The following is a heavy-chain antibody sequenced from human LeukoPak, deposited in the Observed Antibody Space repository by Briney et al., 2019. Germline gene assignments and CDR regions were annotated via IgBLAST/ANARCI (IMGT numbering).Heavy chain of an antibody. J-gene: IGHJ3*02. D-gene: IGHD6-19*01. V-gene: IGHV3-21*01. CDR1: GFTFSSYS. Sequence: GGSLRLSCAASGFTFSSYSMNWVRQAPGKGLEWVSSINSSSSYIYYADSVKGRFTISRDNAKNSLYLQMNSLRAEDTAVYYCARWYQQWLVKGLDAFDIWGQGTMVSVST. CDR3: ARWYQQWLVKGLDAFDI. CDR2: INSSSSYI.